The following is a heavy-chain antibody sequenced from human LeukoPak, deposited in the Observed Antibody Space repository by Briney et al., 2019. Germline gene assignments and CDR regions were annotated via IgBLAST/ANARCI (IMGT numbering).Heavy chain of an antibody. CDR2: NSVDGGST. J-gene: IGHJ4*02. CDR1: GFTFSRYA. Sequence: GGSLRLSCAASGFTFSRYAINCVRDAPGKGVEWVSLNSVDGGSTVSADSVKARFSISRDNSKNSLYLQMNSLRSEDTAIYYCAKESGKFDYWGQGTLVAVSS. CDR3: AKESGKFDY. V-gene: IGHV3-43*02.